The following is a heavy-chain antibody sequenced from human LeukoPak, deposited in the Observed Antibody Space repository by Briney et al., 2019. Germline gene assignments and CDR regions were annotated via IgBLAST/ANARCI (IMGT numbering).Heavy chain of an antibody. V-gene: IGHV1-18*01. CDR3: ARDREYQLLYDY. J-gene: IGHJ4*02. Sequence: GSSVKVSCKASGGTFSSYAISWVRQAPGQGLEWMGWISAYNGNTNYAQKLQGRVTMTTDTSTSTAYMELRSLRSDDTAVYYCARDREYQLLYDYWGQGTLVTVSS. CDR1: GGTFSSYA. D-gene: IGHD2-2*02. CDR2: ISAYNGNT.